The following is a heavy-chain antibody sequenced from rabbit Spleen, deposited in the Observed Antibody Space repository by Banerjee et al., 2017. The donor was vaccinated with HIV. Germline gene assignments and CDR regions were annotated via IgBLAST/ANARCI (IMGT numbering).Heavy chain of an antibody. V-gene: IGHV1S40*01. J-gene: IGHJ4*01. Sequence: QTLEESGGDLAKPGASLTLTSTASGVSFSANSYICWARQAPGKGLVWIACIDTGSSGFPFYAGWAKGRFAISKPSSTTVTVQMSSLTAADTASDFGARGSAKMTMVITGYYINLWGPGTLVTV. CDR1: GVSFSANSY. D-gene: IGHD2-1*01. CDR3: ARGSAKMTMVITGYYINL. CDR2: IDTGSSGFP.